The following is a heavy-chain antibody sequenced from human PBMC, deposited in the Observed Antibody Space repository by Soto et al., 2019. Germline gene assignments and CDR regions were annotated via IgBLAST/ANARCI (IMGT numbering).Heavy chain of an antibody. CDR3: ARIPSRHFYYYDGMDV. V-gene: IGHV4-34*01. CDR1: GGSFSGFY. CDR2: INHSGSI. D-gene: IGHD2-21*01. J-gene: IGHJ6*02. Sequence: SETLSLTCAVYGGSFSGFYWSWVRQPPGKGLEWIGEINHSGSINQIVSLKSRVTISVDTSRNQFSLKLTSVTAADTAVYYCARIPSRHFYYYDGMDVWGQGTTVTVSS.